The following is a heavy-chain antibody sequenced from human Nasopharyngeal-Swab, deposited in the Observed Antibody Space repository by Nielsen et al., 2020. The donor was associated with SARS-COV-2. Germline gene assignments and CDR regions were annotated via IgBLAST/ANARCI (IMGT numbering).Heavy chain of an antibody. CDR3: ARRNWGLRY. CDR1: GGPFIGYQ. V-gene: IGHV4-34*01. D-gene: IGHD3-16*01. Sequence: ESLKISCAVSGGPFIGYQWNWIRQPPGKGLEWIGEVDHSGNTNYNPSLKSRVIISADTSRSQFSLKLTSVTAADTAVYYCARRNWGLRYWGQGTLVTVSS. CDR2: VDHSGNT. J-gene: IGHJ4*02.